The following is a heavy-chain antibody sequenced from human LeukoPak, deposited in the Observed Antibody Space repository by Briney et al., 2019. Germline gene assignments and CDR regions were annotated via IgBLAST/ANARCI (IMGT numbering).Heavy chain of an antibody. CDR1: GFTFSSYA. J-gene: IGHJ6*04. V-gene: IGHV3-30-3*02. CDR2: ISYDGSNK. D-gene: IGHD6-13*01. CDR3: AKTSSWSLGDV. Sequence: PGGSLRLSCAASGFTFSSYAMHWVRQAPGKGLEWVAVISYDGSNKYYADSVKGRFTISRDNSKNTLYLQMNSLRAEDTAVYYCAKTSSWSLGDVWGKGTTVTVSS.